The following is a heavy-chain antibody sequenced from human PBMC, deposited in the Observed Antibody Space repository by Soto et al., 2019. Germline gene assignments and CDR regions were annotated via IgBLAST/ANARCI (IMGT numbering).Heavy chain of an antibody. J-gene: IGHJ4*02. V-gene: IGHV1-18*01. Sequence: ASVKVSCKASGHTFTSYGISWVRQAPGQGLEWMGWISVYIGNTNYVQKFQGRVTMTTDTATSTAYMELRSLRSDDTAVYYCARDDVGYCSNGVCYTKPLDYWGQGTLVTVLL. D-gene: IGHD2-8*01. CDR1: GHTFTSYG. CDR3: ARDDVGYCSNGVCYTKPLDY. CDR2: ISVYIGNT.